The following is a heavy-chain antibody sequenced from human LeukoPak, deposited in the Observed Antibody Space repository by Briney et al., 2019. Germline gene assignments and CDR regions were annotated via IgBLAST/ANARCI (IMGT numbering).Heavy chain of an antibody. Sequence: SSETLSLTCTVSGGSISSYYWSWIRQPPGKGLEWIGYIYYSGTTNYNPSLKSRVTISVDTSKNQFSLKLSSVTAADTAVYYCARQHPTGGDYYYYYGMDVWGQGTTVTVSS. CDR1: GGSISSYY. J-gene: IGHJ6*02. CDR2: IYYSGTT. D-gene: IGHD3-16*01. V-gene: IGHV4-59*08. CDR3: ARQHPTGGDYYYYYGMDV.